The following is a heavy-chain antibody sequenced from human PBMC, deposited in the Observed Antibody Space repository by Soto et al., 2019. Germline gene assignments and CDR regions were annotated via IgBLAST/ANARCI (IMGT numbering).Heavy chain of an antibody. J-gene: IGHJ6*02. Sequence: ASVKVSCKASGYTFTSYGXXXVXXAPGQGLEWMGWISAYNGNTXNAQKLQGRVTMTTDTSTSTAYMELRSLRSDDTAVYXCARVYXXXXXMDVWGQGTTVTVSS. V-gene: IGHV1-18*01. CDR2: ISAYNGNT. D-gene: IGHD2-2*02. CDR1: GYTFTSYG. CDR3: ARVYXXXXXMDV.